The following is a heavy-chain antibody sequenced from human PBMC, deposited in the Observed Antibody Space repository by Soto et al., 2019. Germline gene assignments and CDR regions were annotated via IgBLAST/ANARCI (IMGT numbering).Heavy chain of an antibody. V-gene: IGHV4-61*08. CDR1: GGSISSGGYY. J-gene: IGHJ5*02. D-gene: IGHD4-17*01. CDR3: ARTQTGNGDYVGWFDP. Sequence: SETLSLTCTVSGGSISSGGYYWSWIRQHPGKGLEWIGYIYYSGSTNYNPSLKSRVTISVDTSKNQFSLKLSSVTAADTAVYYCARTQTGNGDYVGWFDPWGQGTLVTVSS. CDR2: IYYSGST.